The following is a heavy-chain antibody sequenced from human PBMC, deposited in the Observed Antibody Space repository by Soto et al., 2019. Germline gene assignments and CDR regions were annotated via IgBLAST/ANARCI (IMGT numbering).Heavy chain of an antibody. CDR1: GFTFSSYA. D-gene: IGHD3-16*01. Sequence: GGSLRLSCAASGFTFSSYAMSWVRQAPGKGLEWVSAISGSGGSTYYADSVKGRFTISRDNSTNTLYLQMNSVRAEDTAVYYCAKDRVVSSSVNYDYVWGSYDAFYFWGQGTMVTVSS. CDR3: AKDRVVSSSVNYDYVWGSYDAFYF. J-gene: IGHJ3*01. V-gene: IGHV3-23*01. CDR2: ISGSGGST.